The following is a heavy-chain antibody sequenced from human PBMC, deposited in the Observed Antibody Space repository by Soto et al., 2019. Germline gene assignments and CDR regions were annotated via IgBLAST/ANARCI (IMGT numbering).Heavy chain of an antibody. Sequence: PSETLSLTCAVSGASIRSYHWSFLRQPAGKGLEWIGRIQHTGNTNYNPSLKSRVTMSADTSKNQISLKMTSVTAADTAVYFCAKHVSSRRWFDPCGQGLRVTVYS. CDR1: GASIRSYH. CDR2: IQHTGNT. D-gene: IGHD3-16*01. V-gene: IGHV4-4*07. CDR3: AKHVSSRRWFDP. J-gene: IGHJ5*02.